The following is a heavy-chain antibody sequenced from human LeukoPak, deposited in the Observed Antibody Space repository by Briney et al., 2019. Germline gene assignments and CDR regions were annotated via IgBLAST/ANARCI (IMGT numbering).Heavy chain of an antibody. J-gene: IGHJ4*02. CDR3: ARDSGRFLEWLLSPGPY. V-gene: IGHV3-30*01. CDR1: GFTFSSYA. D-gene: IGHD3-3*01. Sequence: QTGGSLRLSCAASGFTFSSYAMHWVRQAPGKGLEWVAVISYDGSNKYYADSVKGRLTISRDNSKNTLYLQMNSLRAEDTAVYYCARDSGRFLEWLLSPGPYWGQGTLVTVSS. CDR2: ISYDGSNK.